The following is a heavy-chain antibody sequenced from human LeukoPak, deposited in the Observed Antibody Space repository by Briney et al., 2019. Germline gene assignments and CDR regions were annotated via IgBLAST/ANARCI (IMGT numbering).Heavy chain of an antibody. V-gene: IGHV3-74*01. Sequence: GGSLRLSCAASGFTFSSYWVHWVRQAPGKGLVWVSRINTDGSSTSYADSVKGRFTISRDNAKNTLYLQMNSLRAEDTAVYYCARELLGNDAFDIWGQGTMVTVSS. J-gene: IGHJ3*02. CDR2: INTDGSST. CDR1: GFTFSSYW. D-gene: IGHD7-27*01. CDR3: ARELLGNDAFDI.